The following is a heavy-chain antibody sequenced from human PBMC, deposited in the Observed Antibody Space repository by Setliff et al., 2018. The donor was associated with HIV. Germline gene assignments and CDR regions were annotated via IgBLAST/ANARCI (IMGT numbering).Heavy chain of an antibody. CDR1: GDSISNGRYY. CDR2: SYYSGSTSSGST. CDR3: ARGPGGYSYGLPDY. Sequence: PSETLSLTCTVSGDSISNGRYYWSWIRQLPGGGLEWIGYSYYSGSTSSGSTSYNPSLMGRVTLSIDTSKNQFSLKLTSVTAADTAVYYCARGPGGYSYGLPDYWGQGTLVTVSS. J-gene: IGHJ4*02. D-gene: IGHD5-18*01. V-gene: IGHV4-31*03.